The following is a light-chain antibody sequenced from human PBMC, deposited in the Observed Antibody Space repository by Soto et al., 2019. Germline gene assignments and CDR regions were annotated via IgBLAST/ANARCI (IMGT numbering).Light chain of an antibody. V-gene: IGKV1-5*01. Sequence: DIQMTQSPSTLSASVGDRVTITCRASQSISSWLAWYQQKPGKAPKLLIYDASSLESGVPSRFSGSGSGTEFTLTISSLQTDDVARYYCQQYDSYSWTLGQGTKVDIK. CDR2: DAS. CDR1: QSISSW. J-gene: IGKJ1*01. CDR3: QQYDSYSWT.